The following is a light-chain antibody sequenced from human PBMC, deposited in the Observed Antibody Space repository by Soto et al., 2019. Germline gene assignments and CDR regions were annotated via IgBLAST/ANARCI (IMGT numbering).Light chain of an antibody. Sequence: QAVVTQPPSVSGQRVTISCTGSSSNIGAGYDVHWYQQLPGTAPKLLIYGNSNRPSGVPDRFSGSKSGTSASLAITGLQAEDEADYYCQSYDSSLSGSVVFGGGTKLTVL. J-gene: IGLJ2*01. CDR3: QSYDSSLSGSVV. CDR1: SSNIGAGYD. CDR2: GNS. V-gene: IGLV1-40*01.